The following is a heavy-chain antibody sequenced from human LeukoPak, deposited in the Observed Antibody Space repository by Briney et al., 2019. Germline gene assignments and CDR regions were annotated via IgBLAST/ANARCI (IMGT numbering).Heavy chain of an antibody. V-gene: IGHV3-30-3*01. CDR2: ISYDGSNK. Sequence: GGSLRLSCAASGFTFSSYAMHWVRQAPGKGLEWVAVISYDGSNKYYADSVKGRFTISRDNSKNTLYLQMNSLRAEDTAVYYCARAALQYSSGWLGYWGQGTLVTVSS. CDR1: GFTFSSYA. J-gene: IGHJ4*02. D-gene: IGHD6-19*01. CDR3: ARAALQYSSGWLGY.